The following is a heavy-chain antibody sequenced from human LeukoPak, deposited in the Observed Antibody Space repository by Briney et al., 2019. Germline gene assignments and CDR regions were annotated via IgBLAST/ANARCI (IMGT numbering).Heavy chain of an antibody. CDR3: QKDLFGRGGDSPF. D-gene: IGHD5-18*01. CDR2: IYSGGST. CDR1: GFTVSSNY. Sequence: SGGSLILSCAASGFTVSSNYMNWVRQAPGKGLEWVSVIYSGGSTFYADSVEGRFTISRDNSNNTLYLQMNSLTAEDTAVYYCQKDLFGRGGDSPFWGQGTTVTVSS. V-gene: IGHV3-53*01. J-gene: IGHJ6*02.